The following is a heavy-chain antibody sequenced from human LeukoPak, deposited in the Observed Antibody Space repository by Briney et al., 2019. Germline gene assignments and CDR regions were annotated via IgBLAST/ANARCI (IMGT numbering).Heavy chain of an antibody. CDR2: INHSGST. Sequence: SETLSLTCAVYGGSFSGYYWSWIRQPPGKGLEWIGEINHSGSTYYNPSLKSRVTISVDTSKNQFSLKLSSVTAADTAVYYCARVDYGDSTSAFDIWGQGTMVTVSS. CDR1: GGSFSGYY. V-gene: IGHV4-34*01. J-gene: IGHJ3*02. D-gene: IGHD4-17*01. CDR3: ARVDYGDSTSAFDI.